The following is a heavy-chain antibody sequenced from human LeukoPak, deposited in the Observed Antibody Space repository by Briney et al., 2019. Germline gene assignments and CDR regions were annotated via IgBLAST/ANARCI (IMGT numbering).Heavy chain of an antibody. CDR3: ARDGHYGSGSYYNGFTFYYGMDV. Sequence: GGSLRLSCAASGFTFSSYAMHWVRQAPGKGLEWVSYISSSSSTIYYADSVKGRFTISRDNAKNSLYLQMNSLRAEDTAVYYCARDGHYGSGSYYNGFTFYYGMDVWGQGTTVTVSS. V-gene: IGHV3-48*01. CDR1: GFTFSSYA. D-gene: IGHD3-10*01. CDR2: ISSSSSTI. J-gene: IGHJ6*02.